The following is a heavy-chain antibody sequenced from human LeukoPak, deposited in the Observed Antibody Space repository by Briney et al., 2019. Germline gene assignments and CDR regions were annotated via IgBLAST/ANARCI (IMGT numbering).Heavy chain of an antibody. V-gene: IGHV3-21*01. CDR3: AREGGYCSGGSCYDTYYYYYYMDV. CDR1: GFTFSSYS. Sequence: GGSLRLSCAASGFTFSSYSMNWVRQAPGKGLEWVSPISSSSSYIYYADSVKGRFTISRDNAKNSLYLQMNSLRAEDTAVYYCAREGGYCSGGSCYDTYYYYYYMDVWGKGTTVTVSS. J-gene: IGHJ6*03. CDR2: ISSSSSYI. D-gene: IGHD2-15*01.